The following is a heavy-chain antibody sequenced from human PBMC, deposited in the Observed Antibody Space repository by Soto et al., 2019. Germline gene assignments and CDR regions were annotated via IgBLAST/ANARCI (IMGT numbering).Heavy chain of an antibody. J-gene: IGHJ4*02. CDR3: ARAPGNYESSGYWGTNYFDY. V-gene: IGHV3-21*01. CDR2: ISSSSSYI. D-gene: IGHD3-22*01. Sequence: EVQLVESGGGLVKPGGSLRLSCAASGFTFSSYSMNWVRQAPGKGLEWVSSISSSSSYIYYADSVKGRFTISRDNAKNSLYLQMNSLRAEDTAVYYCARAPGNYESSGYWGTNYFDYWGQGTLVTVSS. CDR1: GFTFSSYS.